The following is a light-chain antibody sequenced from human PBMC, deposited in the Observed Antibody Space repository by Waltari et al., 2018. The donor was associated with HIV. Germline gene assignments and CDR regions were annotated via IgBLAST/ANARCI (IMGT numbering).Light chain of an antibody. V-gene: IGKV3-11*01. CDR3: HQRNNWPRT. J-gene: IGKJ1*01. Sequence: EIVLTQSPATLSLSPGESATLSCRASQSVSSYLAWYQQKPGQAPRLLIYDASNRATGIPARFSGSGSGTDFTLTISSLEPEDFAVYYCHQRNNWPRTFGQGTKVEIK. CDR1: QSVSSY. CDR2: DAS.